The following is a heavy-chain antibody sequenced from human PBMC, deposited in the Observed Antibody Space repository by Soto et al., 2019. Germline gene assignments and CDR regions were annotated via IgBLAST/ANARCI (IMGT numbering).Heavy chain of an antibody. J-gene: IGHJ6*02. V-gene: IGHV1-69*01. CDR2: IIPIFGTA. CDR1: GGTFSSYA. D-gene: IGHD1-1*01. Sequence: QVQLVQSGAEVKKPGSSVKVSCKASGGTFSSYAISWVRQAPGQGLEWMGGIIPIFGTANYAQKFQGRVTITADESTSTAYMKLSSLRSEDTAVYYCARSGMERRTYYYGMDVWGQGTTVTVSS. CDR3: ARSGMERRTYYYGMDV.